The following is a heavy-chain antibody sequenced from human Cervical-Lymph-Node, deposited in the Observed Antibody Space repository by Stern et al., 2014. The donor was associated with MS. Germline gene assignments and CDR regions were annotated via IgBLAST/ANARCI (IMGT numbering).Heavy chain of an antibody. CDR1: GFTFSSYS. J-gene: IGHJ6*02. CDR2: ISSSSSTI. D-gene: IGHD2-2*01. Sequence: ELQLEESGGGLVQPGGSLRLSCAASGFTFSSYSMNWVRQAPGKGLEWVSYISSSSSTIYYADSVKGRFTISRDNAKNSLYLQMNSLRDEDTAVYYCARAEYQLPSPYYYGMDVWGQGTTVTVSS. V-gene: IGHV3-48*02. CDR3: ARAEYQLPSPYYYGMDV.